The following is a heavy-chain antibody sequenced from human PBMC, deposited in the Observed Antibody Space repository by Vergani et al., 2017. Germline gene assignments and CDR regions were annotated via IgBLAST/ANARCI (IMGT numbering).Heavy chain of an antibody. Sequence: QVQLQQWGAGVVKPSGTLSLTCAVFGESFSSFYWSWIRQPPGKGLEWIGEINNDGHTKYNPSLESRVTVSRDAATNQFSLNLMSVTAADTAMYYCAVLPRVNLVGGEIVTKRTFDYWSQGSLVTVSS. CDR1: GESFSSFY. D-gene: IGHD3-10*01. J-gene: IGHJ4*02. CDR2: INNDGHT. V-gene: IGHV4-34*02. CDR3: AVLPRVNLVGGEIVTKRTFDY.